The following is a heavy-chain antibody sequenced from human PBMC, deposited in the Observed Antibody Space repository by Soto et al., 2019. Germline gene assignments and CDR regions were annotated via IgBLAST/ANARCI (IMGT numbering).Heavy chain of an antibody. CDR2: IYWNADK. Sequence: QITLKASGRTLVKPTQTLTLTCTFSGFSLSTSGVGVGWIRQPPGKALEWLALIYWNADKRYSPSLKSRLTITTDTSKSQVVLTRTNMDPVDTATYYCANRVGEVLRFLEWVANDDYNWFDRWGQGTLVTVSS. J-gene: IGHJ5*02. CDR1: GFSLSTSGVG. D-gene: IGHD3-3*01. CDR3: ANRVGEVLRFLEWVANDDYNWFDR. V-gene: IGHV2-5*01.